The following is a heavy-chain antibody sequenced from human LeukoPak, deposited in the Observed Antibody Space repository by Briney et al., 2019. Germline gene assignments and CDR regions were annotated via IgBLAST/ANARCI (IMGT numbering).Heavy chain of an antibody. CDR2: ISNKGGST. CDR1: GFTFSSYG. J-gene: IGHJ4*02. V-gene: IGHV3-64D*09. Sequence: GGSLRLSCSASGFTFSSYGMHWVRQAPGKGLEYVSGISNKGGSTYYADSVKGRFTISRNSSKNTLHLQMSSLRADDTAVYYCVKSGTWADFDSWGQGTLVTVSS. D-gene: IGHD1-26*01. CDR3: VKSGTWADFDS.